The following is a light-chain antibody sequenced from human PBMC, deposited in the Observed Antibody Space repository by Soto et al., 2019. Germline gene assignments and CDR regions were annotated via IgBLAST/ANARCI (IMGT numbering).Light chain of an antibody. CDR3: QQYGSSPPIT. CDR1: QSVSSSY. V-gene: IGKV3-20*01. J-gene: IGKJ5*01. CDR2: GAS. Sequence: EIVLTQSPGTLSLSPGERATLSCRASQSVSSSYLAWYQQKPGQAPSLLIYGASSMATGIPDRFSGSGSGTDFTLTISRLEPEDFAVYYCQQYGSSPPITFGQGTRLEIK.